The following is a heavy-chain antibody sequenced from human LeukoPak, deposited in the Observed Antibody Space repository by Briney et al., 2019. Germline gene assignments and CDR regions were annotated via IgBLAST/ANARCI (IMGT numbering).Heavy chain of an antibody. Sequence: SQTLSLTCTVSDGSISSGSYYWSWIRQPAGKGLERIGRIYTSGSTNYNPSLKSRVTISVDTSKNQFSLKLSSVTAADAAVYYCARELYDYAYYYYYMDVWGKGTTVTVSS. D-gene: IGHD4-17*01. CDR2: IYTSGST. V-gene: IGHV4-61*02. J-gene: IGHJ6*03. CDR3: ARELYDYAYYYYYMDV. CDR1: DGSISSGSYY.